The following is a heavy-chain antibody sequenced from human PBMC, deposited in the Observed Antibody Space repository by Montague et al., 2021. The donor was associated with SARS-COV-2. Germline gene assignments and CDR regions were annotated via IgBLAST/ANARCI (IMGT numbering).Heavy chain of an antibody. CDR1: GGSINYYY. Sequence: SETLSLTCTVSGGSINYYYWHWLRQSAAKGLEWIGRIYSSGNANXSSSLKSRVTMSVDTSQNQFSLKLNSLTAADTAVYYCARGDHPQSASWYFFDTWGQGALVTVSS. CDR2: IYSSGNA. V-gene: IGHV4-4*07. CDR3: ARGDHPQSASWYFFDT. D-gene: IGHD6-13*01. J-gene: IGHJ4*02.